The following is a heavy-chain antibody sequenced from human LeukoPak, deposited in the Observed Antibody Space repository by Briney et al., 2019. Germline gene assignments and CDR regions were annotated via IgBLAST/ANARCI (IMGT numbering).Heavy chain of an antibody. Sequence: SETLSLTCTVSGGSISSYYWSWIRQPPGKGLEWIGYIYYSGSTNYNPSLKSRVTISVDTSKNQFSLRLSSVTAADTAVYYCARPGYSGFDYSSGWKNWFDPWGQGTLVTVSS. D-gene: IGHD5-12*01. J-gene: IGHJ5*02. V-gene: IGHV4-59*12. CDR2: IYYSGST. CDR3: ARPGYSGFDYSSGWKNWFDP. CDR1: GGSISSYY.